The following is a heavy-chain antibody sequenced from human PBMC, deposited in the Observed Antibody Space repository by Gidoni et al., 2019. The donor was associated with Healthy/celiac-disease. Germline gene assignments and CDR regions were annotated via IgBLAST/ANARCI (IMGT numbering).Heavy chain of an antibody. Sequence: EVQLLESGGGLVQPGGSLRFSCAASGFTFSSYAMIWVRQAPGKGLGLVAAISVSGGSTYYADSVKGLFTIARDNSKNTLYLQMNSLRAEDTAVYYCAKELGGYSYGYYFDYWGQGTLVTVSS. J-gene: IGHJ4*02. CDR2: ISVSGGST. D-gene: IGHD5-18*01. V-gene: IGHV3-23*01. CDR3: AKELGGYSYGYYFDY. CDR1: GFTFSSYA.